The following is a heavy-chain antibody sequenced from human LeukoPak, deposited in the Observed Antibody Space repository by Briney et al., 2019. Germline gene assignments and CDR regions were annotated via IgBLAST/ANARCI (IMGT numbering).Heavy chain of an antibody. V-gene: IGHV1-2*02. D-gene: IGHD6-13*01. J-gene: IGHJ3*02. CDR1: GSGFSDYY. Sequence: ASVKVSCKGSGSGFSDYYMHWVRQAPGQGPGWMGWINPSSGGTAYDQRFQGRVIMTRDTAVSTAYMELSSLNSDDTAVYYCARDGIYSRSFDAFDIWGQGTMVTVSS. CDR3: ARDGIYSRSFDAFDI. CDR2: INPSSGGT.